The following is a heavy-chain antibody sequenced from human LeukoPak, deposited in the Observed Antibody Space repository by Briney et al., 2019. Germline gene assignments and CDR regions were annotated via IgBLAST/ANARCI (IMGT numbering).Heavy chain of an antibody. D-gene: IGHD2-2*03. CDR1: GFTFSSYG. Sequence: GGSLRLSCAASGFTFSSYGMHWVRQAPGKGLEWVAVISYDGSNKYYADSVKGRFTISRGNSKNTLYLQMNSLRAEDTAVYYCAKDVDIVVVPAAVDYWGQGTLVTVSS. V-gene: IGHV3-30*18. CDR2: ISYDGSNK. CDR3: AKDVDIVVVPAAVDY. J-gene: IGHJ4*02.